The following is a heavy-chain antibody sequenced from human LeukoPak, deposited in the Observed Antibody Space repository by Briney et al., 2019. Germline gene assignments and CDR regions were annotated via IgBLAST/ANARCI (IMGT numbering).Heavy chain of an antibody. Sequence: PSETLSLTCAVYGGSFSGYYWSWIRQPPGKGLEWIGEINHSGSTNYNPSLKSRVTISVDTSKNQFSLKLSSVTAADTAVYYCAREVVTTNWYFDLWGRGTLVTVSS. D-gene: IGHD4-11*01. CDR1: GGSFSGYY. CDR2: INHSGST. J-gene: IGHJ2*01. CDR3: AREVVTTNWYFDL. V-gene: IGHV4-34*01.